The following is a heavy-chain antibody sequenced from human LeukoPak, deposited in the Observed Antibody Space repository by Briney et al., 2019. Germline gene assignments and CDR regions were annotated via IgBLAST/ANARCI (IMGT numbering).Heavy chain of an antibody. CDR1: GFTFDDYG. V-gene: IGHV3-20*04. J-gene: IGHJ4*02. D-gene: IGHD3-9*01. Sequence: GSLRLSCAASGFTFDDYGMGWVRQAPGKGLEWVSGINWNGGSIGYADSVKGRFTISRDNAKNSLYLQMNSLRAEDTALYYCARVRDILTGYYVHYFDYWGQGSLVTVSS. CDR3: ARVRDILTGYYVHYFDY. CDR2: INWNGGSI.